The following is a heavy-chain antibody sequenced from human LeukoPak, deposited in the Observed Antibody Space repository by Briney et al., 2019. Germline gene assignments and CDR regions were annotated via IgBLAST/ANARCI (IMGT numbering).Heavy chain of an antibody. Sequence: GGSLRLSCAASGFSFSNYAMHWVRQAPGKGLEFVSAISSNGATTYYTNSVKGRFTISRDSSKSTLFLQMGSLTTEDMAVYYCARPIQNSGNFRGLVYWGQGILVTVSS. CDR1: GFSFSNYA. D-gene: IGHD3-10*01. V-gene: IGHV3-64*01. J-gene: IGHJ4*02. CDR2: ISSNGATT. CDR3: ARPIQNSGNFRGLVY.